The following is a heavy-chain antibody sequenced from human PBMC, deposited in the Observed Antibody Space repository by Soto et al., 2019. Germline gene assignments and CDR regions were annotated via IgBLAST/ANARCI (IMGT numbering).Heavy chain of an antibody. CDR1: GFTFRSYV. V-gene: IGHV3-30*19. CDR3: ARWGTTGGLDV. J-gene: IGHJ1*01. D-gene: IGHD3-16*01. CDR2: TSYDGSDK. Sequence: QVQLVESGGGVVQPGTSLRVSCVGSGFTFRSYVIHWVRQAPGKGLEWVALTSYDGSDKYYDDSVRDRFTISRDNSRNTVDLQMDSLRRDDTALYYCARWGTTGGLDVWGQGTLVSV.